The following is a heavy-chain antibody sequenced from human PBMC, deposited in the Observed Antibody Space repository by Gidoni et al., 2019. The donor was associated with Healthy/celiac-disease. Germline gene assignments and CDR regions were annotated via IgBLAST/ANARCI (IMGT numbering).Heavy chain of an antibody. CDR3: ARDKGLPIR. CDR1: GGSFSGYY. CDR2: INHSGST. Sequence: QVQLQQWGAGMLKPSEPLSLTCAVYGGSFSGYYWSWIRQPPGKGLEWIGEINHSGSTNYNPSLKSRATISVDTSKNQFSLKLSSVTAADTAVYYCARDKGLPIRWGQGTMVTVSS. V-gene: IGHV4-34*01. J-gene: IGHJ3*01.